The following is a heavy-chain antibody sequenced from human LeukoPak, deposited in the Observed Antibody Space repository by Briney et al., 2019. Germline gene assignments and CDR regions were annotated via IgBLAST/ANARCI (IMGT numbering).Heavy chain of an antibody. D-gene: IGHD3-22*01. CDR3: ARGYYDSSGYSNAFDI. V-gene: IGHV4-59*01. J-gene: IGHJ3*02. CDR2: NHQNGNT. Sequence: SETLSLTCSVSGVSISSSYWSWIRQPPGKRLDWIGFNHQNGNTNYNPSLKSRVNMSVDTSKNQFSLQMRSVTAADTAVYYCARGYYDSSGYSNAFDIWGQGTMVAV. CDR1: GVSISSSY.